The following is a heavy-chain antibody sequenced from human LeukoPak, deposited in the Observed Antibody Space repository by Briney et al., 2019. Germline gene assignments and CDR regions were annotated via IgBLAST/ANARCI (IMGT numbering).Heavy chain of an antibody. J-gene: IGHJ4*02. D-gene: IGHD2-8*01. Sequence: GVSLRLSCAASGFTFTDYYMSWIRQAPGKGLEWVSYISISSTTIYYADSVKGRFTISRDNSRNTLYLQMNSLRAEDTTVYYCAKALRLMGRHDYWGQGTLVTVSS. CDR3: AKALRLMGRHDY. CDR1: GFTFTDYY. V-gene: IGHV3-11*01. CDR2: ISISSTTI.